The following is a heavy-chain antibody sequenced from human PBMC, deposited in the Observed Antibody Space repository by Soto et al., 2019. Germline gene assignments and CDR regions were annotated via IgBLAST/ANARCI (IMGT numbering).Heavy chain of an antibody. CDR2: IVVGSGNT. V-gene: IGHV1-58*01. CDR1: GFTFTSSA. J-gene: IGHJ5*02. D-gene: IGHD1-26*01. Sequence: SVKVSCKASGFTFTSSAVQWVRQARGQRLEWIGWIVVGSGNTNYAQKFQEGVTITRDMSTSTAYMELSSLRSEDTAVYYCAAAFAVGARFDPWGQGTLVTVSS. CDR3: AAAFAVGARFDP.